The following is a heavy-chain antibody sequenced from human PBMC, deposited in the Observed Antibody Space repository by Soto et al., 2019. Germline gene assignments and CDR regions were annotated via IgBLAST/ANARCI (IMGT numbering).Heavy chain of an antibody. CDR3: ARGRPDTYYDFWSGYCPFDY. CDR2: INHSGST. V-gene: IGHV4-34*01. Sequence: ETLSLTCAVYGGSFSGYYWSWIRQPPGKGLEWIGEINHSGSTNYNPSLKSRVTISVDTSKNQFSLKLSSVTAADTAVYYCARGRPDTYYDFWSGYCPFDYWGQGTLVTVSS. D-gene: IGHD3-3*01. CDR1: GGSFSGYY. J-gene: IGHJ4*02.